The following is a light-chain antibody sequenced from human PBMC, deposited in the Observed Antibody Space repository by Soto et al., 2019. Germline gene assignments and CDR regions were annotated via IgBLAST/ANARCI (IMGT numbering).Light chain of an antibody. CDR3: QQFNTYPIT. V-gene: IGKV1-13*02. J-gene: IGKJ5*01. CDR1: QDIRGA. CDR2: DVS. Sequence: AIQLTQSPSSLSASVGDRVTITCRASQDIRGALAWYQQKPGKPPKLLIFDVSSLQSGVPSRFSGSGSGTDFTFTISSLQPEDFATYYCQQFNTYPITFGQGTRLEIK.